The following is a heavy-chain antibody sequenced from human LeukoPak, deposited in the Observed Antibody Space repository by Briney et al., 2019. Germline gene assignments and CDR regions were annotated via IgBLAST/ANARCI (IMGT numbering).Heavy chain of an antibody. J-gene: IGHJ4*02. CDR1: GYSFTSYW. CDR3: ARRGEAMDPFDY. D-gene: IGHD5-18*01. V-gene: IGHV5-51*01. CDR2: IYPGDSDT. Sequence: GESLKISCKDSGYSFTSYWVGWVRQMPGKGLEWMGIIYPGDSDTRYSPSFQGQVTISADKSINTAYLQWSSLKASDTAIYYCARRGEAMDPFDYWGQGTLVTVSS.